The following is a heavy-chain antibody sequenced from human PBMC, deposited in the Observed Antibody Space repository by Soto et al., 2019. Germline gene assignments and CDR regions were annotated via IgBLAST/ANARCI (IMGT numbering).Heavy chain of an antibody. CDR1: GFTFSSYW. CDR2: IKQDGSEK. D-gene: IGHD2-15*01. CDR3: EREGIVVVVAAPLDS. J-gene: IGHJ4*02. V-gene: IGHV3-7*01. Sequence: GGSLRLSCAASGFTFSSYWMSWVRQAPGKGLEWVANIKQDGSEKYYVDSVKGRFTISRDNAKNSLYLQMNSLRAEDTAVYYCEREGIVVVVAAPLDSWGQGTLVTVYS.